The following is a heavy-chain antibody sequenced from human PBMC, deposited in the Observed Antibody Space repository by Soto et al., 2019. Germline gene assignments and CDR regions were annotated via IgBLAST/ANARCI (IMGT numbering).Heavy chain of an antibody. CDR1: GLTFCVSY. CDR2: ISSSGSTI. CDR3: ARDANCGGDCYKNY. D-gene: IGHD2-21*01. V-gene: IGHV3-11*01. J-gene: IGHJ4*02. Sequence: PGGSLRLSCAASGLTFCVSYMGWLCQAPGKGLEWVSYISSSGSTIYYADSVKGRFTISRDNAKNSLYLQMNSLRAEDTAVYYCARDANCGGDCYKNYWGQGTLVTVSS.